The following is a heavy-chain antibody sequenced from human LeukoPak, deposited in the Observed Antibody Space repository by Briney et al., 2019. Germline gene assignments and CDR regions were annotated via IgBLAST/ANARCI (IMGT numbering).Heavy chain of an antibody. CDR1: GGSISSSSYY. J-gene: IGHJ4*02. CDR2: IYYSGST. Sequence: SETLSLTCTVSGGSISSSSYYWGWIRQPPGKGLEWIGSIYYSGSTYYNPSLKSRAIISVDPSKNLFSLRLSSVTAADTAVYYSARGVAFYFGSGSPNYWGQGILVTVS. CDR3: ARGVAFYFGSGSPNY. V-gene: IGHV4-39*07. D-gene: IGHD3-10*01.